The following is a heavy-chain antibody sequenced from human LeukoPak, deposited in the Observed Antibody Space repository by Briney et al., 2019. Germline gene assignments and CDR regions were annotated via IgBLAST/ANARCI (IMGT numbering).Heavy chain of an antibody. CDR2: INSDGSST. V-gene: IGHV3-74*01. CDR3: ATRRYAYYYYGMDV. CDR1: GFTFSSYW. D-gene: IGHD3-9*01. J-gene: IGHJ6*02. Sequence: GGSLRLSCAASGFTFSSYWMHWVRQAPGKGLVWVSRINSDGSSTSYADSVKGRFTISRDNAKNTLYLQMNSLRAEDTAVYYCATRRYAYYYYGMDVWGQGTTVTASS.